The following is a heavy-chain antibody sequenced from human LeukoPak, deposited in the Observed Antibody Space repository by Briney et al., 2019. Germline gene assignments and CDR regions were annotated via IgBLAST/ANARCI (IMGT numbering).Heavy chain of an antibody. Sequence: MASETLSLTCAVYGGSFSGYYWSWLRQPPGKGLEWIGEINHSGSTNYNPSLKSRVTISVDTSKNQFSLKLSSVTAADTAVYYCARGSHRSRSYYYDSSGYYYYYGMDVWGQGTTVTVFS. D-gene: IGHD3-22*01. CDR1: GGSFSGYY. CDR3: ARGSHRSRSYYYDSSGYYYYYGMDV. V-gene: IGHV4-34*01. CDR2: INHSGST. J-gene: IGHJ6*02.